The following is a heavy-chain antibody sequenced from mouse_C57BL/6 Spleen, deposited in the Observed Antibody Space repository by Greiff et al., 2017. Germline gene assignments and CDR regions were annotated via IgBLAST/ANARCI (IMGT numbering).Heavy chain of an antibody. J-gene: IGHJ4*01. CDR1: GFSLSTFGMG. V-gene: IGHV8-8*01. Sequence: QVTLKVSGPGILQPSPTLSLTCSFSGFSLSTFGMGVGWIRQPSGKGLEWLAHIWWDDDKYYNPALKSRLTISKDTSKNQVVLKIANVDTADTATYYCARTSYYSNYVGAMDYWGQGTSVTVSS. CDR2: IWWDDDK. CDR3: ARTSYYSNYVGAMDY. D-gene: IGHD2-5*01.